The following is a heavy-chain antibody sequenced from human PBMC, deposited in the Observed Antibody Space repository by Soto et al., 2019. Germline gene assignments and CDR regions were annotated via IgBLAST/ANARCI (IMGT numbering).Heavy chain of an antibody. Sequence: PSETLSLTCTVSGGSISSSNWWSWVRQPPGKGLEWIGEIYHSGSTNYNPSLKSRVTISVDKSKNQFSLKLSSVTAADTAVYYCARVAYSSGWYGVDYWGQGTLVTVSS. J-gene: IGHJ4*02. CDR2: IYHSGST. D-gene: IGHD6-19*01. CDR3: ARVAYSSGWYGVDY. V-gene: IGHV4-4*02. CDR1: GGSISSSNW.